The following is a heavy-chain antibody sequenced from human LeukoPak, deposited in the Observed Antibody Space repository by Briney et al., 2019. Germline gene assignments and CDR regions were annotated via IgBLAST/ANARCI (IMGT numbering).Heavy chain of an antibody. D-gene: IGHD3-10*01. CDR3: ARDTWSGHFYGSGDYNLGY. CDR2: ISGYNGDT. V-gene: IGHV1-18*01. J-gene: IGHJ4*02. CDR1: GYTFTTYG. Sequence: GASVKVSCKASGYTFTTYGITWVRQAPGQGLEWMGWISGYNGDTKYAQNVQGRVTMTTDTSTSTAYMELRSLRSDDTAVYYCARDTWSGHFYGSGDYNLGYWGQGTQVTVSS.